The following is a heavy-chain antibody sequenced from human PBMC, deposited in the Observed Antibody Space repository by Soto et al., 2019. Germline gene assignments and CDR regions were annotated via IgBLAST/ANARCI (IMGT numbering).Heavy chain of an antibody. Sequence: SLTCTVSGGSISSSSYFWGWIRQPPGKGLEWIGSIYYSGSTYYNPSLKSRVTVSVDTSKNQFSLKLSSVTAADTAVYYCARHPSDFWFDPWGQGTLVTVS. D-gene: IGHD2-21*02. CDR3: ARHPSDFWFDP. J-gene: IGHJ5*02. CDR2: IYYSGST. CDR1: GGSISSSSYF. V-gene: IGHV4-39*01.